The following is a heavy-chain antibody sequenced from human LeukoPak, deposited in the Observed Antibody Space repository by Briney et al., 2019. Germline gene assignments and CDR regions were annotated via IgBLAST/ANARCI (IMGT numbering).Heavy chain of an antibody. Sequence: GGSLRLSCAASGFSFSTYSLNWVRQAPGKGLEWISCISSSSSTIDYADSVRGRFTISRDNAKNSLHLQMNSLRAEDTAVYYCARDDTHYGSSGSFYDAFDIWGQGTMVTVS. CDR1: GFSFSTYS. CDR2: ISSSSSTI. CDR3: ARDDTHYGSSGSFYDAFDI. V-gene: IGHV3-48*04. D-gene: IGHD3-22*01. J-gene: IGHJ3*02.